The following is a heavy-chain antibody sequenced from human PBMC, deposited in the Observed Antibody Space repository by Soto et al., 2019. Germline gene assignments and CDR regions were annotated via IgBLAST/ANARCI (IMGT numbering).Heavy chain of an antibody. CDR1: SGSISSSNW. CDR3: ASVSYGSVPPCDY. V-gene: IGHV4-4*02. CDR2: IYHSGST. D-gene: IGHD3-10*01. J-gene: IGHJ4*02. Sequence: SETLSLTCAVSSGSISSSNWWSWVRQPPGKGLEWIGEIYHSGSTNYNPSLKSRVTISVDKSKNQFSLKLSSVTAADMAVFYCASVSYGSVPPCDYWGQGTLVTVSS.